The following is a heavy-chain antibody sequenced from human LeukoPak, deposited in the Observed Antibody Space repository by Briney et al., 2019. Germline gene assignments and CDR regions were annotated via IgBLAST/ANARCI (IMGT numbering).Heavy chain of an antibody. D-gene: IGHD2-2*01. CDR3: ARHLGFCSTTSCYPWFDP. CDR2: IYYSGST. J-gene: IGHJ5*02. V-gene: IGHV4-59*01. Sequence: PSETLSLTCTVSGGSISSYYWSWIRQPPGKGLEWIGYIYYSGSTNYNPSLKSRVTISVDTSKNQFSLKLSSVTAADTAVYYCARHLGFCSTTSCYPWFDPWGQGTLVTASS. CDR1: GGSISSYY.